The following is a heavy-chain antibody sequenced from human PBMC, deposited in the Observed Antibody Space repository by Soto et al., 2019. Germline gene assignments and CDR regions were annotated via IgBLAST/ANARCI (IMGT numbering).Heavy chain of an antibody. CDR3: ARYFDWLSPKQNFDY. Sequence: ETLSLTCTVSGGSISSSSYYWGWIRQPPGKGLEWIGSIYYSGSTYYNPSLKSRVTISVDTSKNQFSLKLSSVTAADTAVYYCARYFDWLSPKQNFDYWGQGTLVTVSS. J-gene: IGHJ4*02. CDR1: GGSISSSSYY. D-gene: IGHD3-9*01. V-gene: IGHV4-39*01. CDR2: IYYSGST.